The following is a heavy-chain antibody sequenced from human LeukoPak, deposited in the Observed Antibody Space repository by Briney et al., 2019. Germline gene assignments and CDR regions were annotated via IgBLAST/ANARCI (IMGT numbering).Heavy chain of an antibody. CDR2: ISYDGSNK. V-gene: IGHV3-30-3*01. Sequence: GRSLRLSCAASGFTFSSYAVHWVRQAPGKGLEWVAVISYDGSNKYYADSVKGRFTISRDNSKNTLYLQMNSLRAEDTAVYYCARSNLPYCSSTSCYPDYWGQGTLVTVSS. CDR1: GFTFSSYA. D-gene: IGHD2-2*01. J-gene: IGHJ4*02. CDR3: ARSNLPYCSSTSCYPDY.